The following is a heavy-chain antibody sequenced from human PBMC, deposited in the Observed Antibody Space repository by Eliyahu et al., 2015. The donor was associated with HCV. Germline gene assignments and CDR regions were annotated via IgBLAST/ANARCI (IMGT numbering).Heavy chain of an antibody. CDR3: AADDLTTGF. CDR1: GFTFTNSA. D-gene: IGHD4-11*01. CDR2: IVVGNGNT. V-gene: IGHV1-58*02. Sequence: QMLLVQSGPEVEKPGTSVKVSCKASGFTFTNSAMQWVRQARGQRLEWIGWIVVGNGNTNYAQQFQQRVTISTDMSTNTVYMELSSLRSEDTAVYYCAADDLTTGFWGQGTLLTVSS. J-gene: IGHJ4*02.